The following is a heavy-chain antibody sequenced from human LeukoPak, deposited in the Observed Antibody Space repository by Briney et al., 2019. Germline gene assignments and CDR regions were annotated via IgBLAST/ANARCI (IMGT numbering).Heavy chain of an antibody. D-gene: IGHD5-24*01. V-gene: IGHV4-38-2*02. CDR2: ITHTGTT. CDR3: ARFRGGVGWEY. J-gene: IGHJ4*02. Sequence: SETLSLTCTVSGYSISSGYSWAWILQPPGKGLEWISSITHTGTTYYNPSLKSRVTVSRDTSKNHFSLNLSSVTAADTAVYYCARFRGGVGWEYWGQGTLVTVSS. CDR1: GYSISSGYS.